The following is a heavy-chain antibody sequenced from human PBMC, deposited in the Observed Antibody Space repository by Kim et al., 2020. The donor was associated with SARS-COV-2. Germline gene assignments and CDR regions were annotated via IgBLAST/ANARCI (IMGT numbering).Heavy chain of an antibody. CDR1: GGTFSSYA. D-gene: IGHD6-13*01. CDR2: IIPILGIA. V-gene: IGHV1-69*04. J-gene: IGHJ4*02. Sequence: SVKVSCKASGGTFSSYAISWVRQAPGQGLEWMGRIIPILGIANYAQKFQGRVTITADKSTSTAYMELSSLRSEDTAVYYCARWSGYSSSWYYFDYWGQGTLVTVSS. CDR3: ARWSGYSSSWYYFDY.